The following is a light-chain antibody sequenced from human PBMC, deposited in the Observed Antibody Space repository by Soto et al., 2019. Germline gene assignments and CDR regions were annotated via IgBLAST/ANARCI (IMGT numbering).Light chain of an antibody. V-gene: IGLV2-8*01. J-gene: IGLJ1*01. Sequence: QSALTQPPSASGSPGQSGTISCTGTKNDIGVYDFVSWYQHHPGKAPRLIIYEVVQRSSGGPDRFSGSKSGNTASLTVSGLQAADEADYFCKSYAGSNTYVFGSGTKVTVL. CDR3: KSYAGSNTYV. CDR1: KNDIGVYDF. CDR2: EVV.